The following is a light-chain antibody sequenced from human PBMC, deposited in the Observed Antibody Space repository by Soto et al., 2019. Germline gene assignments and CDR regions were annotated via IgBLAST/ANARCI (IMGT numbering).Light chain of an antibody. Sequence: EIVLTQSPATLSLSPGKRATLSCRASQSVSSFLAWYQQKPGQAPRLLIYDASNRATGIPARFSGSGSGTDSTLTISSLEPEDFAVYYCQQRSNWPLTFGGGTKVEIK. CDR3: QQRSNWPLT. CDR1: QSVSSF. J-gene: IGKJ4*01. V-gene: IGKV3-11*01. CDR2: DAS.